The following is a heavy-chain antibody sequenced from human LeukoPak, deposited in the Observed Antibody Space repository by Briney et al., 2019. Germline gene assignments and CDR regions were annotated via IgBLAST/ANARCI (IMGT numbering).Heavy chain of an antibody. V-gene: IGHV4-39*01. Sequence: SETLPLTCTVSGGSISSSSYYWDWVRQPPGKGLEWIGNVYYGGNTFYNSSLESRVTISVDMSKNQFSLKLSSLTAADTAVYYCARQRADYFYHYLDVWGKGTSVTVSS. CDR3: ARQRADYFYHYLDV. CDR2: VYYGGNT. J-gene: IGHJ6*03. CDR1: GGSISSSSYY.